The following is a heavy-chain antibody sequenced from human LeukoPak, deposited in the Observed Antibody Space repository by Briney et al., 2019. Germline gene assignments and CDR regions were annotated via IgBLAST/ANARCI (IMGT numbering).Heavy chain of an antibody. J-gene: IGHJ6*03. V-gene: IGHV1-2*02. CDR2: INPNSGGT. CDR1: GYTFTGYY. CDR3: ARDLGHCSSTSCYYMDV. D-gene: IGHD2-2*01. Sequence: ASVKVSCKASGYTFTGYYMHWVPQAPGQGLEWMGWINPNSGGTNYAQKFQGRVTITTDESTSTAYMELSSLRSEDTAVYYCARDLGHCSSTSCYYMDVWGKGTTVTVSS.